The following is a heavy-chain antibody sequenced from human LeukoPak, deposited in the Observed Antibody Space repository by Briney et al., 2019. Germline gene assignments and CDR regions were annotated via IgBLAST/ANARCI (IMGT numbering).Heavy chain of an antibody. D-gene: IGHD5-24*01. J-gene: IGHJ4*02. CDR2: VNPDGSVK. V-gene: IGHV3-7*01. CDR1: GFTFSSHW. Sequence: GGSLRLSCAASGFTFSSHWMDWVRQAPGKGLEWVANVNPDGSVKHYVDSVKGRFTISRDNTKNSLYLEMNSLRAEDTAVYYCATTVGWQQFDYWGQGTLVTVSS. CDR3: ATTVGWQQFDY.